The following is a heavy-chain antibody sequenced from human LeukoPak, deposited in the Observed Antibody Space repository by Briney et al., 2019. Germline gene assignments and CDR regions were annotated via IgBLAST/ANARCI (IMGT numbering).Heavy chain of an antibody. CDR1: GFTFSSYA. D-gene: IGHD5-24*01. Sequence: GGSLRLSCAASGFTFSSYAMSWVRQAPGKGLECISGFSGSGGSTYYADSVKGRLTISRDNSKNTLYLQMNSLRAEDTAVYYCARDSVEVDYWGQGTLVTVSS. CDR2: FSGSGGST. CDR3: ARDSVEVDY. V-gene: IGHV3-23*01. J-gene: IGHJ4*02.